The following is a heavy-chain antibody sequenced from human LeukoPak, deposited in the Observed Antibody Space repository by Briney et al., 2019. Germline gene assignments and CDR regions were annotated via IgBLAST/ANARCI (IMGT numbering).Heavy chain of an antibody. J-gene: IGHJ4*02. CDR3: ANSGYGDPSPFDS. V-gene: IGHV1-2*02. CDR1: GYTFTGYY. Sequence: ASVKVSCKASGYTFTGYYMHWVRQAPGQGPEWMGWINPSSGGTHYAQKYQGRVTMTRDTSISTVYMEMSRLTSDDTAVYYCANSGYGDPSPFDSWGQGTLVTVSS. D-gene: IGHD5-12*01. CDR2: INPSSGGT.